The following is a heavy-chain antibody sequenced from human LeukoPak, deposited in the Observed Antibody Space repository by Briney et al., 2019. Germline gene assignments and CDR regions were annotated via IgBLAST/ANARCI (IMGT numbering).Heavy chain of an antibody. CDR3: ATDHGFHYGAYFDY. CDR2: ISYDGSNK. V-gene: IGHV3-30*03. Sequence: PGRSLRLSCVASGFTFNSFGMHWVRQAPGKGLEWVAVISYDGSNKYSADSVKGRFTISRDNSKNTLYLQMNSLRPEDTAVYYCATDHGFHYGAYFDYWGQGTLVTVSS. J-gene: IGHJ4*02. D-gene: IGHD4-17*01. CDR1: GFTFNSFG.